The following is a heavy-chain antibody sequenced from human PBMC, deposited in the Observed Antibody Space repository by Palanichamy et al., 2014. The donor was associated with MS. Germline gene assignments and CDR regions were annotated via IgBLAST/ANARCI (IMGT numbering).Heavy chain of an antibody. Sequence: QVQLQESGPGLVKPSQTLSLTCTVSGDSIRSGYYWTWIRQHPGKGLEWIGYVFSSGTTYYNPSLKSRVTVSIDTSKNQFSLRLSSVTAADTAVYYCARGAADSGNYYFHFDYWGQGPLVTVSS. D-gene: IGHD1-26*01. CDR1: GDSIRSGYY. J-gene: IGHJ4*02. CDR2: VFSSGTT. V-gene: IGHV4-31*03. CDR3: ARGAADSGNYYFHFDY.